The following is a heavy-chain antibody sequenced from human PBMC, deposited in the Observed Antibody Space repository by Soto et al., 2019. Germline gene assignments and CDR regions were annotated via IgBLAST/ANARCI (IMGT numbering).Heavy chain of an antibody. CDR2: ITWNSGKI. CDR1: GFTFSSYG. CDR3: VKDSYADFHRVLSTAEYFFDY. J-gene: IGHJ4*01. Sequence: LRLSCAASGFTFSSYGMHWVRQGPGRGLEWVSGITWNSGKIAYADSVKGRFTIARDDDNNSLYLQMNSLRPEDTALYYCVKDSYADFHRVLSTAEYFFDYWGHGTLVTVSS. D-gene: IGHD2-15*01. V-gene: IGHV3-9*01.